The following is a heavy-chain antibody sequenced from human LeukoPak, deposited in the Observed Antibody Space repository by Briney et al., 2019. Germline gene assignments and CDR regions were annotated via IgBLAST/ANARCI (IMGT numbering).Heavy chain of an antibody. CDR1: GGTISGQY. Sequence: SETLSLTCTVSGGTISGQYWSWIRQAPGKGLEWIGYVHYTGSANFSPSLKNRVTISVDTATNQFSLKLSSVTAADTAVYYCARLDTRLSGYYFDYWGQGILVTVSS. CDR2: VHYTGSA. V-gene: IGHV4-59*08. J-gene: IGHJ4*02. CDR3: ARLDTRLSGYYFDY. D-gene: IGHD6-25*01.